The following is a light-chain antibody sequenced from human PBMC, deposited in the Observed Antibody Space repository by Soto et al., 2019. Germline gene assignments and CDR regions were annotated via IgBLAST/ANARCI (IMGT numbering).Light chain of an antibody. CDR2: GAS. V-gene: IGKV3D-15*01. Sequence: EIVMTQSRATLSLSRRERATLSCMASLSVSSDLAWYQQKPAQAPRLLIYGASNRATGIPDRFSGSGSATDFTPTISRLEPEDFAIYYCQHYNNWPPWTFGQGTKVDIK. J-gene: IGKJ1*01. CDR3: QHYNNWPPWT. CDR1: LSVSSD.